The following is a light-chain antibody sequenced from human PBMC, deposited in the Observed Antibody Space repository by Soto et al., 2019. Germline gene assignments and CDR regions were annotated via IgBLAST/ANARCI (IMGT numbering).Light chain of an antibody. CDR1: SSDVGSYNL. J-gene: IGLJ1*01. V-gene: IGLV2-23*01. CDR2: EGT. CDR3: CSYAGSRHYV. Sequence: QSALTQPASVSGSPGQSITISCTGTSSDVGSYNLVSWYQQHPVKAPKFMIYEGTKRPSGVSNRFSGSKSGNTASLTISGLQAEDEADYYCCSYAGSRHYVFGTGTKLTVL.